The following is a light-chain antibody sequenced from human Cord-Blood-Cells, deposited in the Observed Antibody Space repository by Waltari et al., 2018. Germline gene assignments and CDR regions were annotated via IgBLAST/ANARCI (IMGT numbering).Light chain of an antibody. CDR3: QQYYSTPMYT. Sequence: EIVLTQSPDFQSVTPKEKVTITCRASQSIGSSLHWYQQKPDQSPKLLIKYASQSISGVPSRFSGSGSGTDFTLTISSLQAEDVAVYYCQQYYSTPMYTFGQGTKLEIK. V-gene: IGKV6D-21*02. CDR1: QSIGSS. CDR2: YAS. J-gene: IGKJ2*01.